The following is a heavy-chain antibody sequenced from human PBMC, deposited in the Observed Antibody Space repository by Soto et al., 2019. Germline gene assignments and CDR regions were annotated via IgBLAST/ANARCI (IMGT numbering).Heavy chain of an antibody. CDR2: ISAYNGNT. V-gene: IGHV1-18*01. Sequence: ASVKVSCKASGYTFPSYGISWVRQAPGQGLEWMGWISAYNGNTNHAQKLQGRVTMTTDTSTSTAYMELRSLRSDDTAVYYCARDSPLRYYDSSGYSFDFWGQGTLVTVSS. J-gene: IGHJ4*02. CDR3: ARDSPLRYYDSSGYSFDF. D-gene: IGHD3-22*01. CDR1: GYTFPSYG.